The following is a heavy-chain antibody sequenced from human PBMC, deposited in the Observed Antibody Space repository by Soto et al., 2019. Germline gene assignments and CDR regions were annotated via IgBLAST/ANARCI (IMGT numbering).Heavy chain of an antibody. D-gene: IGHD1-7*01. CDR2: TTDTDGDR. Sequence: EEQLLESGGDLVQPGGSLRLSCVASGITFRSRAMSWVRQAPGEGLEWVSTTTDTDGDRKYADSVRGRFPISRDNSKNTLYLQMNSLRAEDTAVYFCAKYIAAGTGPTQGDYWGQGTLVTVSS. J-gene: IGHJ4*02. CDR1: GITFRSRA. CDR3: AKYIAAGTGPTQGDY. V-gene: IGHV3-23*01.